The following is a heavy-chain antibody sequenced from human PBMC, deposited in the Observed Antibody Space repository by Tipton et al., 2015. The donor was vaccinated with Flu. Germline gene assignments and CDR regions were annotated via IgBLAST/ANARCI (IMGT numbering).Heavy chain of an antibody. CDR3: VGSYYNVPSYYGMDV. D-gene: IGHD3-10*01. V-gene: IGHV5-51*01. CDR2: IYPGDSDT. J-gene: IGHJ6*02. Sequence: QLVQSGAEVKKPGESLKISCKGSGYSFTSYWIGWVRQMPGKGLEWMGIIYPGDSDTRYSPSFQGQVTISADKSISTAYLQWSSLKASATAMYYCVGSYYNVPSYYGMDVWGQGTTDTVSS. CDR1: GYSFTSYW.